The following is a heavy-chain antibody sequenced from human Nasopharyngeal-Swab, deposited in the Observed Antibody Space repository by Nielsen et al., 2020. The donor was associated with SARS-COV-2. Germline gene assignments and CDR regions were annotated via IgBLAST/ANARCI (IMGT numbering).Heavy chain of an antibody. CDR3: ARGGITIFGVVSNLGY. Sequence: WVRQAPGQGLEWMGGIIPIFGTANYAQKFQGRVTITADESTSTAYMELSSLRSEDTAVYYCARGGITIFGVVSNLGYWGQGTLVTVSS. CDR2: IIPIFGTA. J-gene: IGHJ4*02. D-gene: IGHD3-3*01. V-gene: IGHV1-69*01.